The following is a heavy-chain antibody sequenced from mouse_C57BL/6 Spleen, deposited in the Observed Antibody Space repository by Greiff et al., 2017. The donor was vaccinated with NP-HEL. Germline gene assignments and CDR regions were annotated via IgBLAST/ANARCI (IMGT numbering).Heavy chain of an antibody. CDR2: IDPNSGGT. J-gene: IGHJ3*01. CDR3: AREWDDWAAWFAY. Sequence: QVQLKQPGAELVKPGASVKLSCKASGYTFTSYWMHWVKQRPGRGLEWIGRIDPNSGGTKYNEKFKSKATLTVDKPSSTAYMQLSSLTSEDSAVYYCAREWDDWAAWFAYWGQGTLVTVSA. V-gene: IGHV1-72*01. CDR1: GYTFTSYW. D-gene: IGHD4-1*01.